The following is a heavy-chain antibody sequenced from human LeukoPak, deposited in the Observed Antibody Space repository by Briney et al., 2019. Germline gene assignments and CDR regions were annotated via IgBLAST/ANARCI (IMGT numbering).Heavy chain of an antibody. J-gene: IGHJ4*02. CDR2: CNPNSGDT. V-gene: IGHV1-2*02. Sequence: ASVKVSCKASGYIFTGQFIHWVRQAPGQGLEWMAMCNPNSGDTTFSQRFQDRVTMTRDTSVNTAFMELRRLTSDDSAVYYCARGGPRGNGFDYWGQGTLVSVSS. D-gene: IGHD6-25*01. CDR3: ARGGPRGNGFDY. CDR1: GYIFTGQF.